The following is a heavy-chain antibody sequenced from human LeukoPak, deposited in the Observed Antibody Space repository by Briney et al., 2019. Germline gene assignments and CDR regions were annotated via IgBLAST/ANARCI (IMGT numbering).Heavy chain of an antibody. CDR2: IIPIFGIA. CDR3: ARDRGSSRYYSFDH. J-gene: IGHJ4*02. Sequence: ASVKVSCKASGGTFSSYAISWVRQAPGQGLEWMGRIIPIFGIANYAQKFQGRVTITADKSTSTAYMELSSLRSEDTAVYYCARDRGSSRYYSFDHWGQGTLVTVSS. CDR1: GGTFSSYA. D-gene: IGHD1-26*01. V-gene: IGHV1-69*04.